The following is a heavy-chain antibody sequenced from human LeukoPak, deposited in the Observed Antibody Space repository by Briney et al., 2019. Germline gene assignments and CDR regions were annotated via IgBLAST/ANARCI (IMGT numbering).Heavy chain of an antibody. V-gene: IGHV3-48*01. CDR1: GFTFSSYA. Sequence: PGGSLRLSCAASGFTFSSYAMHWVRQAPGKGLEWVSYISSSSSTIYYADSVKGRFTISRDNAKNSLYLQMNSLRAEDTAVYYCARDRAQVVPAAPFDYWGQGTLVTVSS. D-gene: IGHD2-2*01. CDR3: ARDRAQVVPAAPFDY. J-gene: IGHJ4*02. CDR2: ISSSSSTI.